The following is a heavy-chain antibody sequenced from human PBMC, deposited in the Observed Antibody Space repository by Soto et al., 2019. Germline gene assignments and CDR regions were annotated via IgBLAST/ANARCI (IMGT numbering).Heavy chain of an antibody. D-gene: IGHD2-15*01. CDR3: ARAVCSGFRCPFDSGMDV. V-gene: IGHV1-3*02. CDR1: GYTFTNHA. J-gene: IGHJ6*02. Sequence: QLVQSGAEVKKPGASVKVSCKNSGYTFTNHAIHWDRQAPGQRLEWMGWNNPGNGYTKYSQDFQCRVAFTRDTSASIAYMKLTTLTSEDMAIYFCARAVCSGFRCPFDSGMDVWGQGTTVTVSS. CDR2: NNPGNGYT.